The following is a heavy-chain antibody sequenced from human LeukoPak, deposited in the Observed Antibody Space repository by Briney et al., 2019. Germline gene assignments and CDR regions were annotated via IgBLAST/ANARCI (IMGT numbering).Heavy chain of an antibody. CDR3: AKGGRRAYCGGDCYGSFDY. V-gene: IGHV3-9*01. D-gene: IGHD2-21*02. CDR2: ISWNSGSI. J-gene: IGHJ4*02. CDR1: GFTFDDYA. Sequence: GGSLRLSCAASGFTFDDYAMHWVRQAPGKGLEWVSGISWNSGSIGYADSVKGRFTISRDNAKNSLYLQMNSLRAEDTAVYYCAKGGRRAYCGGDCYGSFDYWGQGTLVTVSS.